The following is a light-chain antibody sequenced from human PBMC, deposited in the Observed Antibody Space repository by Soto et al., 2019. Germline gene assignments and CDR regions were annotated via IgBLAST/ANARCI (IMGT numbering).Light chain of an antibody. Sequence: EIVMTQSPATLSVSPGERATLSCRASQSVSSNLAWYQQKRGQAPRLLIYGASTRATGIPARFSGSGSGTEFTLTISSLQSEDFAVYYCQQYNNWPTWTFGQGTKVEIK. CDR1: QSVSSN. CDR2: GAS. V-gene: IGKV3-15*01. J-gene: IGKJ1*01. CDR3: QQYNNWPTWT.